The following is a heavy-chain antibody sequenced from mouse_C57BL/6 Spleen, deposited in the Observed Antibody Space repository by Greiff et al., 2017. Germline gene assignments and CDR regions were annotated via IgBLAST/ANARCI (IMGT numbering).Heavy chain of an antibody. V-gene: IGHV1-4*01. J-gene: IGHJ4*01. CDR3: AGMGSSYYAMDY. CDR2: INPSSGYT. D-gene: IGHD1-1*01. Sequence: QVQLQQSGAELARPGASVKMSCKASGYTFPSYTMHWVKQRPGQGLEWIGYINPSSGYTKYNQKFKDKATLTADKSSSTAYMQLSSLTSEDSAVYYCAGMGSSYYAMDYWGQGTSVTVSS. CDR1: GYTFPSYT.